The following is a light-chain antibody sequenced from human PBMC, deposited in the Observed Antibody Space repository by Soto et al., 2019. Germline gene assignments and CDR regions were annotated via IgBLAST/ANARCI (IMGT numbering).Light chain of an antibody. CDR3: QRYGTSLA. CDR1: QSVRNTY. V-gene: IGKV3-20*01. Sequence: ELVLTQSPGTLSLSPGERATLSCRTSQSVRNTYLAWYQQKPGQAPRLLIYGASSRATGIPDRFSGSGSGTDFTLTISRLESDDFAVYYCQRYGTSLAFGQGTKV. CDR2: GAS. J-gene: IGKJ1*01.